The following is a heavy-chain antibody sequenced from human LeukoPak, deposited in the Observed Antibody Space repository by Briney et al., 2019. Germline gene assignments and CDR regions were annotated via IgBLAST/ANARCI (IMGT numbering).Heavy chain of an antibody. D-gene: IGHD6-13*01. CDR1: GYTFTGYY. V-gene: IGHV1-2*02. CDR2: INPNSGGT. Sequence: GASVKVSCKASGYTFTGYYMHWVRQAPGQGLEWMGSINPNSGGTNYAQKFQGRVTMTRDTSISTAYMELSRLRSDDTAVYYCARVGRRGQQLVRVGAFDIWGQGTMVTVSS. J-gene: IGHJ3*02. CDR3: ARVGRRGQQLVRVGAFDI.